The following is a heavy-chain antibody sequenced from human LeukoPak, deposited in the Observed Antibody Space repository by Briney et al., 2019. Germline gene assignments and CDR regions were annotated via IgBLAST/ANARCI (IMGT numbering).Heavy chain of an antibody. CDR1: GLSFSSYA. J-gene: IGHJ3*01. CDR2: LSGSGGGT. D-gene: IGHD3-10*01. CDR3: AKDRTPYSRSGGYYLGAFDL. Sequence: GGSLRLSCAASGLSFSSYAMTWVRRPPGKGLEWVSSLSGSGGGTWYAGAVKGRFTISRDNSNNVMYLQMNSLRAEDTAVYYCAKDRTPYSRSGGYYLGAFDLWGHGTMVTVSS. V-gene: IGHV3-23*01.